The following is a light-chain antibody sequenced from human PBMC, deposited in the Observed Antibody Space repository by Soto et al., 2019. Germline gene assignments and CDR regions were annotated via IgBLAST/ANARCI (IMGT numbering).Light chain of an antibody. Sequence: QSALTQPPSASGTPGQRVTISCSGSTSNIGSNYVYWYQQLPGTAPKLLIYRNDQRPSGVPDRFSGSKSGTSASLAISGLRSEDEADYHCAAWDDRLARPIFGTGTKVTVL. J-gene: IGLJ1*01. CDR3: AAWDDRLARPI. CDR1: TSNIGSNY. CDR2: RND. V-gene: IGLV1-47*01.